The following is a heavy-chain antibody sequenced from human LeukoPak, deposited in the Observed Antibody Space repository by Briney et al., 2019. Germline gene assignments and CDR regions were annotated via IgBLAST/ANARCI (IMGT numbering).Heavy chain of an antibody. V-gene: IGHV3-30*02. CDR1: GFDFKNYG. J-gene: IGHJ4*02. CDR3: AKDDDRHWGSSSQDY. Sequence: PGGSLRLSCAASGFDFKNYGMHWVRQAPGKGREGGAFIRDGSPKYYADYVRGRFTISRDNSKNMLYLQRNSLETEDTAVYYCAKDDDRHWGSSSQDYWGQGTLVTVSS. CDR2: IRDGSPK. D-gene: IGHD6-13*01.